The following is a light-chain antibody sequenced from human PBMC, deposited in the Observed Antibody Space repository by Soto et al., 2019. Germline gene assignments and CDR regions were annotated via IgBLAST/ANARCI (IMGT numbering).Light chain of an antibody. CDR3: SSDTSTSAVL. CDR2: EVS. Sequence: QSVLTQPPSASGSPGQSVTISCTGISSDVDNYNYVSWYQQHPGKAPKLMIYEVSNRPSGVSNRFSGSKSGNTASLTISGLQAEDEADYYCSSDTSTSAVLFGGGTKLTVL. CDR1: SSDVDNYNY. J-gene: IGLJ2*01. V-gene: IGLV2-14*01.